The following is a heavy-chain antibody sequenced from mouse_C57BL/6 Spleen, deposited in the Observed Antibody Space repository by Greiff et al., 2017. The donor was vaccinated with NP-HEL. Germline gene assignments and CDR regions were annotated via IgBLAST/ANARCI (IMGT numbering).Heavy chain of an antibody. D-gene: IGHD2-3*01. V-gene: IGHV1-7*01. Sequence: VQLQQSGAELAKPGASVKLSCKASGYTFTSYWMHWVKQRPGQGLEWIGYINPSSGYTKYNQKFKDKATLTADKFSSTAYMQLSSLTYEDSAVYYCARDDPFDYWGQGTTLTVSS. CDR2: INPSSGYT. J-gene: IGHJ2*01. CDR3: ARDDPFDY. CDR1: GYTFTSYW.